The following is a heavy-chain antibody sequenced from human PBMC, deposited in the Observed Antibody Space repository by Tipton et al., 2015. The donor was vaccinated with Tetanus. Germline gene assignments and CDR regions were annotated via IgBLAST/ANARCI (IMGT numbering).Heavy chain of an antibody. CDR1: GFTFSNYA. J-gene: IGHJ5*02. CDR3: AKDPASRGWFDP. V-gene: IGHV3-23*01. CDR2: ISVRGSHT. Sequence: SLRLSCAASGFTFSNYAMAWVSQAPGKGLEWVSGISVRGSHTYYADPVKGRFSISRDNSKNTVYLQMNSLRDEDTAVYYCAKDPASRGWFDPWGQGTLVSVSS.